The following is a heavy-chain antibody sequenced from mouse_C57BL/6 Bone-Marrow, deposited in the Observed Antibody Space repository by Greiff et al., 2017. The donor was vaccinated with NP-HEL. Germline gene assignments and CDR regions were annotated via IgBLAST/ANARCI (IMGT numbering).Heavy chain of an antibody. D-gene: IGHD3-3*01. Sequence: DVKLQESGGGLVQPGGSMKLSCVASGFTFSNYWMNWVRQSPEKGLEWVAQIRLKSDNYATHYAESVKGRFTISRDDSKSSVYLQMNNLRAEDTGIYYCTGGGTLFDYWGQGTTLTVSS. J-gene: IGHJ2*01. CDR1: GFTFSNYW. V-gene: IGHV6-3*01. CDR2: IRLKSDNYAT. CDR3: TGGGTLFDY.